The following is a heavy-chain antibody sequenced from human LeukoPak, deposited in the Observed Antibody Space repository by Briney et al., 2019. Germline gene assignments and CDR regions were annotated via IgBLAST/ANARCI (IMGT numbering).Heavy chain of an antibody. CDR3: ARGDYYDSPRRAFDI. Sequence: SGKVSCKASGGTFSSYAIGSVRQAPRQRLKWRGGFIPIFGTANYAQKFKGRVTITTDESTSTAYMELSSLRSEDTAVYYCARGDYYDSPRRAFDIWGQGTMVTVSS. J-gene: IGHJ3*02. V-gene: IGHV1-69*05. CDR2: FIPIFGTA. CDR1: GGTFSSYA. D-gene: IGHD3-22*01.